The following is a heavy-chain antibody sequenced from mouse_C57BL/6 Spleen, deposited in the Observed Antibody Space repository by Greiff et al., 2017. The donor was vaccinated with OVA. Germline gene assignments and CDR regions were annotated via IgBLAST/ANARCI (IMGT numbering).Heavy chain of an antibody. J-gene: IGHJ3*01. Sequence: EVQLVESGGGLVKPGGSLKLSCAASGFTFSDYGMHWVRQAPEKGLEWVAYISSGSSTIYYADTVKGRFTISRDNAKNTLFLQMTSLRSEDTAMYYCAREDGYLAWFAYWGQGTLVTVSA. D-gene: IGHD2-3*01. V-gene: IGHV5-17*01. CDR1: GFTFSDYG. CDR3: AREDGYLAWFAY. CDR2: ISSGSSTI.